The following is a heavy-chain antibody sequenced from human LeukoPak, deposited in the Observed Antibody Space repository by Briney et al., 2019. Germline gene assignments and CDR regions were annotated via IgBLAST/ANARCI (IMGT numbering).Heavy chain of an antibody. D-gene: IGHD1-26*01. J-gene: IGHJ3*02. CDR2: IYSAGNT. CDR3: ARTIVGSSYDAFDI. Sequence: PGGSLRLSCAASGFIVSSNYMSWVRQAPGKGLEWVSIIYSAGNTYYLDSVKGRFTISGDNSKNTLYLQMNSLRAEDTAVYYCARTIVGSSYDAFDIWGQGTMVIVS. CDR1: GFIVSSNY. V-gene: IGHV3-53*01.